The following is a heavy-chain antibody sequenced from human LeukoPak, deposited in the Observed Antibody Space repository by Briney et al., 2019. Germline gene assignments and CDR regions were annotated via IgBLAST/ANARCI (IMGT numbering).Heavy chain of an antibody. CDR2: IFWDGDR. J-gene: IGHJ4*02. CDR1: GFSITTDGVG. CDR3: AHSLRRPSCSGGNCYYFDY. D-gene: IGHD2-15*01. V-gene: IGHV2-5*02. Sequence: SGPTLVNPTQTLPLTCTVTGFSITTDGVGVGWIRQAPGKALEWLAIIFWDGDRRYNSSLRSRLTITCDNSRNQVVLILTNMDPVDTATYFCAHSLRRPSCSGGNCYYFDYWGQGTLVTVSS.